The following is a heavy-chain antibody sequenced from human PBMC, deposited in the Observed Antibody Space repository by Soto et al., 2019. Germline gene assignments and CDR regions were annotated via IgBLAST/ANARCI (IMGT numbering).Heavy chain of an antibody. CDR3: ANGRATYGLLTHDY. V-gene: IGHV3-23*01. J-gene: IGHJ4*02. CDR1: GFSFRNYA. D-gene: IGHD3-10*01. CDR2: LTGSSSNI. Sequence: EVQLLESGGGLVQPGGSLRLSCAASGFSFRNYAMSWVRQAPGKGLEWISTLTGSSSNIYYADSVKGRFATSRDNSRNTLYLQMNSLTAEDTAVYYCANGRATYGLLTHDYWGQGTLVTVSS.